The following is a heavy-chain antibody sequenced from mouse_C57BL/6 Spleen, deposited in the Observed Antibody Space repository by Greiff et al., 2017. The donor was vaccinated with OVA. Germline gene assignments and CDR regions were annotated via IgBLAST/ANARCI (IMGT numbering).Heavy chain of an antibody. CDR2: IWWDDDK. D-gene: IGHD2-5*01. J-gene: IGHJ4*01. CDR3: ARFAYYSTHYAMDY. Sequence: QVTLKESGPGILQPSQTLSLTCSFSGFSLSTFGMGVGWIRQPSGKGLEWLAHIWWDDDKYYNPALKRRLTISKDTSKNQVFLKIANVDTADTATYYCARFAYYSTHYAMDYWGQGTSVTVSS. CDR1: GFSLSTFGMG. V-gene: IGHV8-8*01.